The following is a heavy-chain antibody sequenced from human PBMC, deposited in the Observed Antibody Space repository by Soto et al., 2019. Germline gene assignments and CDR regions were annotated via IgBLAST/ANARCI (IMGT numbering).Heavy chain of an antibody. J-gene: IGHJ5*02. CDR2: IYYSGST. CDR1: GGSISSSSYY. CDR3: ARRGIYYDILTGPFDP. D-gene: IGHD3-9*01. V-gene: IGHV4-39*01. Sequence: SETLSLTCTVSGGSISSSSYYWGWIRQPPGKGLEWIGSIYYSGSTYYNPSLKSRVTISVDTSKNQFSLKLSSVTAADTAVYYCARRGIYYDILTGPFDPWGQGTLVTVSS.